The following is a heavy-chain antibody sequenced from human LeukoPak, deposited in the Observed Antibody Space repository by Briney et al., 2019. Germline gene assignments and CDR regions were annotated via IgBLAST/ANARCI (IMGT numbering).Heavy chain of an antibody. Sequence: SETLSLTCTVSGGSISSGGYYWSWIRQPPGKGLEWIGYIYHSGSTYYNPSLKSRVTISVDRSKNQFSLKLSSVTAADTAVYYCARDTRRSSWYKGFDYWGQGTLVTVSS. CDR3: ARDTRRSSWYKGFDY. CDR2: IYHSGST. V-gene: IGHV4-30-2*01. CDR1: GGSISSGGYY. J-gene: IGHJ4*02. D-gene: IGHD6-13*01.